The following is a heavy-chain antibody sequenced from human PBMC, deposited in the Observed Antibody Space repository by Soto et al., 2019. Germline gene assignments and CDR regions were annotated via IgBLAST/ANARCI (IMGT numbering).Heavy chain of an antibody. J-gene: IGHJ6*03. V-gene: IGHV1-8*01. D-gene: IGHD2-2*01. CDR2: MNPNSGNT. CDR1: GYTFTSYD. Sequence: ASVKVSCKASGYTFTSYDINWVRQATGQGLEWMGWMNPNSGNTGYAQKFQGRVTMTRNTSISTAYMELSSLRSEDTAVYYCAGQVVPAATYYMDVWGKGTTVTVSS. CDR3: AGQVVPAATYYMDV.